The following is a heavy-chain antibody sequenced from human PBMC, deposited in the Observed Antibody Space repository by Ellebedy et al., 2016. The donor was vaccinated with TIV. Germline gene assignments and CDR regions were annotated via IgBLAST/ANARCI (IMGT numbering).Heavy chain of an antibody. Sequence: PGGSLRLSCAASGFTFSNAWMSWVRQAPGKGLEWVGRIKSKTDGGTTDYAAPVKGRFTISRDDSKNTLYLQMNSLKTEDTAVYYCTTQVLRYFGRTRYFDYWGQGTLVTVSS. CDR1: GFTFSNAW. CDR2: IKSKTDGGTT. D-gene: IGHD3-9*01. J-gene: IGHJ4*02. CDR3: TTQVLRYFGRTRYFDY. V-gene: IGHV3-15*01.